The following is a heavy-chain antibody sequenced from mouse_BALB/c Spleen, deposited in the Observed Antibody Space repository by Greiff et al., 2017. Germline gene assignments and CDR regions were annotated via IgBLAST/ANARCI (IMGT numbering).Heavy chain of an antibody. J-gene: IGHJ4*01. CDR3: TRESTMIIAMDY. CDR2: ISSGGSYT. Sequence: EVMLVESGGGLVKPGGSLKLSCAASGFTFSSYTMSWVRQTPEKRLEWVATISSGGSYTYYPDSVKGRFTISRDNAKNTLYLQMSSLKSEDTAMYYCTRESTMIIAMDYWGQGTSVTVSS. CDR1: GFTFSSYT. V-gene: IGHV5-6-4*01. D-gene: IGHD2-4*01.